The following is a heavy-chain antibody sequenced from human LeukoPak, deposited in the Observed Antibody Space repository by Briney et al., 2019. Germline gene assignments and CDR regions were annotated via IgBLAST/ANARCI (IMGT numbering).Heavy chain of an antibody. V-gene: IGHV3-53*01. D-gene: IGHD6-19*01. CDR2: IYSGGST. CDR1: GFTVSSNY. Sequence: GGSLRLSCAASGFTVSSNYIWVRQAPGKGLEWVSVIYSGGSTYYADSVKGRFIISRDNSKNTLYLQMNSLRAEDTAVYYCAKDLSRGWRNWSDPWGKGTWVTV. J-gene: IGHJ5*02. CDR3: AKDLSRGWRNWSDP.